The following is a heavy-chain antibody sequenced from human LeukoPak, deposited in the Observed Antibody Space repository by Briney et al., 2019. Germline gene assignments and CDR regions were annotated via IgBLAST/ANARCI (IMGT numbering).Heavy chain of an antibody. CDR2: IYSGGST. Sequence: SGGSLRLSCAASGFTFSSYGMHWVRQAPGKGLEWVSVIYSGGSTYYADSVKGRFTISRDNSKNTLYLQMNSLRAEDTAVYYCAREGWCSGGSCYGRDWYFDLWGRGTLVTVSS. D-gene: IGHD2-15*01. V-gene: IGHV3-66*01. J-gene: IGHJ2*01. CDR3: AREGWCSGGSCYGRDWYFDL. CDR1: GFTFSSYG.